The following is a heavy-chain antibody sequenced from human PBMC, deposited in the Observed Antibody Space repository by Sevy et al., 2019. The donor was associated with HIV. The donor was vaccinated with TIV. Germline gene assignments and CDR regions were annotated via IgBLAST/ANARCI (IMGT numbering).Heavy chain of an antibody. CDR3: ARGMVRGVIITLLDWFDP. V-gene: IGHV7-4-1*02. CDR2: INTNTGNP. D-gene: IGHD3-10*01. CDR1: GYTFTSYA. J-gene: IGHJ5*02. Sequence: ASVKVSCKASGYTFTSYAMNWVRQAPGQGLAWMGWINTNTGNPTYAQGFTGRFVFSLDTSVSTAYLQISSLKAEDTAVYYCARGMVRGVIITLLDWFDPWGQGTLVTVSS.